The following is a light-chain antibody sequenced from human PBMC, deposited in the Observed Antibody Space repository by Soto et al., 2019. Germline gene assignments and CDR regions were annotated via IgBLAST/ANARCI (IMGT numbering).Light chain of an antibody. V-gene: IGLV1-40*01. CDR3: QSYDSSLSGVV. CDR2: GNS. CDR1: SSSIERNT. J-gene: IGLJ2*01. Sequence: QSVLTQPPSASGTPGQRVTISCSGDSSSIERNTVSWYQQLPGMAPKLLIYGNSNRPSGVPDRFSGSKSGTSASLAITGLQAEDEADYYCQSYDSSLSGVVFGGGTKLTVL.